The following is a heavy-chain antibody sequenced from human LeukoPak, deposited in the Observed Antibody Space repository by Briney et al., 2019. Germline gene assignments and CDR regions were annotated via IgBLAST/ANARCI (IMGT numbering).Heavy chain of an antibody. J-gene: IGHJ6*04. CDR3: AELGVTMIGGV. V-gene: IGHV3-48*03. Sequence: GGSLRLSCAASGFTFSSYEMNWVRQAPGKGLEWVSYISSSGSTIYYADSVKGRFTISRDNAKNSLYLQVNSLRAEDTAVYYCAELGVTMIGGVWGKGTTVTISS. D-gene: IGHD3-10*02. CDR2: ISSSGSTI. CDR1: GFTFSSYE.